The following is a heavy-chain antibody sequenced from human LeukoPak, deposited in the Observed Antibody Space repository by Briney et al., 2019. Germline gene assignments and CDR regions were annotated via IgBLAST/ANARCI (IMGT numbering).Heavy chain of an antibody. D-gene: IGHD6-6*01. CDR1: GFTFSNYA. J-gene: IGHJ4*02. V-gene: IGHV3-23*01. Sequence: GESLRLSCAASGFTFSNYAMGWVRQAPGKGLEWVSTIRDSGAYGFYADSVKGRFTISRGNSNNLVYLQMNNLRAEDTAVYYCARHTTDRPNLIDHWGQGTLVTVSS. CDR2: IRDSGAYG. CDR3: ARHTTDRPNLIDH.